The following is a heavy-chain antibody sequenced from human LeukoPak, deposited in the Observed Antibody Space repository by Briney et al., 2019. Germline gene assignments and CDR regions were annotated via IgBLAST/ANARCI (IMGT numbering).Heavy chain of an antibody. CDR1: GDSMNSVAYS. CDR2: TLHSGST. D-gene: IGHD3-10*01. CDR3: ARESRGPHDHLDY. V-gene: IGHV4-31*03. J-gene: IGHJ4*01. Sequence: ASETLSLTCTVSGDSMNSVAYSWSWIRQHPGRGLEWIGYTLHSGSTYYNPSLKSRVTISVATSKKQFSLRLNSVTAADTAVYFCARESRGPHDHLDYWGHGTLAIVSS.